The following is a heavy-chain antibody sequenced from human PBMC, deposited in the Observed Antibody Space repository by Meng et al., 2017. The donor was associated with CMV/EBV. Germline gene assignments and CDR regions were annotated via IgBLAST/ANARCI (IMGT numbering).Heavy chain of an antibody. CDR2: IIPILGIA. Sequence: SVQVSCKAAGGTFSSYAISWVRQAPGQGLEWMGGIIPILGIANYAQTFQGRVTTTADKSTSTAYMELSSLGSEYTAVYYCASRAYGGNLNWFDPWGQGTLVTVSS. D-gene: IGHD4-23*01. CDR3: ASRAYGGNLNWFDP. J-gene: IGHJ5*02. V-gene: IGHV1-69*10. CDR1: GGTFSSYA.